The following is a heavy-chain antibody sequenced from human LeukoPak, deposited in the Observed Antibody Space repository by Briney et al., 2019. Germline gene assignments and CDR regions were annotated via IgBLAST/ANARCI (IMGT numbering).Heavy chain of an antibody. V-gene: IGHV3-30*02. Sequence: GGSLRLSCAASGFSFSYFGMHWVRQAPGKGVEWVAFIQSDGNIQYYEDSVKGRFTISRDNSRKTVDLQMSSLRLEDTAIYLCARDGVASTDHWGQGTLVTVSS. CDR3: ARDGVASTDH. D-gene: IGHD5-12*01. CDR2: IQSDGNIQ. CDR1: GFSFSYFG. J-gene: IGHJ4*02.